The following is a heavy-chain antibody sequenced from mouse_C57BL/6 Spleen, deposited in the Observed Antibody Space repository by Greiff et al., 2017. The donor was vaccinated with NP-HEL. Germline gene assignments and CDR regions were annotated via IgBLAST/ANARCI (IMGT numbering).Heavy chain of an antibody. CDR2: IDPNSGGT. CDR1: FYTFTISW. J-gene: IGHJ3*01. Sequence: VQLPQRCSSLFNPFASVNLSCNSSFYTFTISWIHCFNQRPGRGLEWIGRIDPNSGGTKYNEKFKSKATLTVDKPSSTAYMQLSSLTSEDSAVYYCARDSFADWGQGTRVTVAA. CDR3: ARDSFAD. V-gene: IGHV1-72*01.